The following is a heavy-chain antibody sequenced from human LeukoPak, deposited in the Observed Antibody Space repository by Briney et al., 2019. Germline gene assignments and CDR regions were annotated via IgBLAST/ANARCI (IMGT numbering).Heavy chain of an antibody. Sequence: PGGSLRLSCAAAGFTFSSYAMSWGRHAPGKGLEWVSTFSGTSSTPYADAVKGRVTISRDNSKNTLYLQLNSLRAEDTAVYYCAKLKQWQPQRYLLEYWGQGALVTVAS. V-gene: IGHV3-23*01. CDR3: AKLKQWQPQRYLLEY. D-gene: IGHD6-19*01. CDR2: FSGTSST. J-gene: IGHJ4*02. CDR1: GFTFSSYA.